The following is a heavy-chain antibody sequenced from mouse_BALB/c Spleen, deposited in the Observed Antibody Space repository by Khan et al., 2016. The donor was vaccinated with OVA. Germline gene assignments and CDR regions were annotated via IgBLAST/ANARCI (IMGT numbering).Heavy chain of an antibody. CDR2: INTYTGVP. Sequence: QIQLVQSGPELKKPGETVKISCKASGYTFTDYVMNGVKQSPGKGLKWMGWINTYTGVPTYADDFKGRFAFLLETSASTPYLQINSIKNEDTATYFCTRFHGGYWGQGTTLTVSS. J-gene: IGHJ2*01. CDR3: TRFHGGY. CDR1: GYTFTDYV. V-gene: IGHV9-3-1*01.